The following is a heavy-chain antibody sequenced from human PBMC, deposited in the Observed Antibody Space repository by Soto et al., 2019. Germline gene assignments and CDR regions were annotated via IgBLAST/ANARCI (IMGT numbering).Heavy chain of an antibody. CDR3: ARETDSIGYYYDY. J-gene: IGHJ4*02. V-gene: IGHV3-30-3*01. CDR2: ISSDGSNK. Sequence: QVQLVESGGGVVQPGRSLRLSCAASGFTFSSYTMHWVRQAPGKGLEWVAVISSDGSNKYYADSVKGRFTISRDNSKNTLSLQMNSLRAEDTAVYYCARETDSIGYYYDYWGQGTLVTVSS. CDR1: GFTFSSYT. D-gene: IGHD3-22*01.